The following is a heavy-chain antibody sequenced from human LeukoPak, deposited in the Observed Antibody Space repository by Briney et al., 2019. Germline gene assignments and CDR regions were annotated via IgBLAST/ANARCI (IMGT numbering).Heavy chain of an antibody. CDR3: ASGVDDASGWYKFDY. D-gene: IGHD6-19*01. V-gene: IGHV1-2*02. CDR1: GYTFTGYY. J-gene: IGHJ4*02. Sequence: GASVKVSCKASGYTFTGYYMHWVRQAPGQGLEWMGWINPNSGGTNYAQKFQGRVTMTRDTSISTAYMELSRLRSDDTAVYYCASGVDDASGWYKFDYWGQGTMVTVSS. CDR2: INPNSGGT.